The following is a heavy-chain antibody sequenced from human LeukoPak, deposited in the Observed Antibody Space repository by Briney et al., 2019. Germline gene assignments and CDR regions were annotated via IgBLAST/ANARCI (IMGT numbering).Heavy chain of an antibody. Sequence: GGSLRLSCAASGFTFDDYAMHWVRQAPGKGLEWVSGISWNSGSIGYADSVKGRFTISRDNAKNSLYLQMNSLRAEDTALYYCAKDIKDRSRWYVFDYWGQGTLVTVSS. CDR3: AKDIKDRSRWYVFDY. V-gene: IGHV3-9*01. J-gene: IGHJ4*02. CDR1: GFTFDDYA. CDR2: ISWNSGSI. D-gene: IGHD6-13*01.